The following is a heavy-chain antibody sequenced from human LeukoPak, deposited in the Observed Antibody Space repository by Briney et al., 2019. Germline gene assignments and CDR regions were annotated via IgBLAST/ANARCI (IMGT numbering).Heavy chain of an antibody. J-gene: IGHJ4*02. CDR2: IYYSGST. Sequence: PSETLSLTCTVSGGSISSGDYYWSWISQPPGKGLEWIGYIYYSGSTYYNPSLRSRVTISVDTSKNQFSLKLSSVTAADTAVYYCARHSLQCLDRLWYFDYWGQGTLVTVSS. D-gene: IGHD6-19*01. CDR3: ARHSLQCLDRLWYFDY. CDR1: GGSISSGDYY. V-gene: IGHV4-30-4*08.